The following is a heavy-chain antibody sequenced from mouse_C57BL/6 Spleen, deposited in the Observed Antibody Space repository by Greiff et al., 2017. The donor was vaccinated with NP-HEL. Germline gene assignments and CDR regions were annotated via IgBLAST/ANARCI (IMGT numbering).Heavy chain of an antibody. CDR2: INYDGSST. V-gene: IGHV5-16*01. Sequence: EVQLVESEGGLVQPGSSMKLSCTASGFTFSDYYMAWVRQVPEKGLEWVANINYDGSSTYYLDSLKSRFIISRDNAKNILYLQMSSLKSEDTATYYCARLTPPYAMDYWGQGTSVTVSS. CDR3: ARLTPPYAMDY. J-gene: IGHJ4*01. D-gene: IGHD4-1*01. CDR1: GFTFSDYY.